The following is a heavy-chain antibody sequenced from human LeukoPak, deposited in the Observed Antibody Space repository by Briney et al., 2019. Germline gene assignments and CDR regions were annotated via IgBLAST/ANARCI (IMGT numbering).Heavy chain of an antibody. Sequence: GGSLRLSCAASGNYWMHWVRQAPGKGLVWVSVIYSGGSTYYADSVKGRFTISRDNSKNTLYLQMNSLRSEDTAVYYCASAYPVIGVMDYWGQGTLVTVSS. CDR2: IYSGGST. D-gene: IGHD2-21*01. CDR3: ASAYPVIGVMDY. J-gene: IGHJ4*02. CDR1: GNYW. V-gene: IGHV3-53*05.